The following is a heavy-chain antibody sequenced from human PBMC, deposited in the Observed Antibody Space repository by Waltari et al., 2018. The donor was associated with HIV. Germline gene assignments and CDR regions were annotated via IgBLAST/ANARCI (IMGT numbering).Heavy chain of an antibody. Sequence: QVQLQQWGAGLLKPSETLSLTCAVYGGSFSGYYWSWIRQPPGKGLEWIGEINHSGSTNNNPSLKSRVTISVDTSKNQFSLKLSSVTAADTAVYYCARGSRGYVWGSYRPRPETLIDYWGQGTLVTVSS. CDR1: GGSFSGYY. CDR3: ARGSRGYVWGSYRPRPETLIDY. CDR2: INHSGST. J-gene: IGHJ4*02. D-gene: IGHD3-16*02. V-gene: IGHV4-34*01.